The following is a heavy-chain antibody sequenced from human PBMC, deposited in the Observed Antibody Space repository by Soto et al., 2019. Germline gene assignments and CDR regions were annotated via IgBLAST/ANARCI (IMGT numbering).Heavy chain of an antibody. CDR3: ARSYMVRGVANWFDP. D-gene: IGHD3-10*01. J-gene: IGHJ5*02. CDR2: IYHSGST. Sequence: SETLSLTYAVSGGSISSSNWWSWVRQPPGKGLEWIGEIYHSGSTNYNPSLKSRVTISVDKSKNQFSLKLSSVTAADTAVYYCARSYMVRGVANWFDPWGQGTLVTVSS. V-gene: IGHV4-4*02. CDR1: GGSISSSNW.